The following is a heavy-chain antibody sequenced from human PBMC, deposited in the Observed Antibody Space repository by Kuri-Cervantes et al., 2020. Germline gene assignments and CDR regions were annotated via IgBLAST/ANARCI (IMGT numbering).Heavy chain of an antibody. J-gene: IGHJ4*02. D-gene: IGHD3-3*01. CDR2: IYYSGST. Sequence: SETLSLTCTVSGGSVSSGSYYWSWIRQPPGKGLEWIGYIYYSGSTNYNPSLKSRVTISVDTSKNQFSLKLSSVTAADTAVYYCARGSAGVVIRLRPVFFDYWGQGTLVTVSS. CDR1: GGSVSSGSYY. CDR3: ARGSAGVVIRLRPVFFDY. V-gene: IGHV4-61*01.